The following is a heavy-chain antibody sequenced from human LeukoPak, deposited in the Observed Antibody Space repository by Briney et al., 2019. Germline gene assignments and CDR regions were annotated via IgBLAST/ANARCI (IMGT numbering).Heavy chain of an antibody. CDR2: ISGSGNT. J-gene: IGHJ4*02. Sequence: GGSLRLSCAASGFSFSTYAMTWVRQAPGKVLEWLSGISGSGNTFYADSVKGRFTISRDNSKNTLYLQMNSLRAEDTAVHYCASRNYYLDYWGQGTLVTVSS. D-gene: IGHD3-10*01. V-gene: IGHV3-23*01. CDR3: ASRNYYLDY. CDR1: GFSFSTYA.